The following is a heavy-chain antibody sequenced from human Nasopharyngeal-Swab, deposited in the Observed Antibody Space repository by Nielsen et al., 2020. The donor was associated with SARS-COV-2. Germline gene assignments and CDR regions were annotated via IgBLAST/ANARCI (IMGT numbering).Heavy chain of an antibody. D-gene: IGHD4-11*01. V-gene: IGHV4-34*01. Sequence: WIRQPPGKGLEWIGEINHSGSTNYNPSLKSRVTISVDTSKNQFSLKLSSVTAADTAVYYCARATVRKTGGFDYWGQGTLVTVSS. CDR3: ARATVRKTGGFDY. J-gene: IGHJ4*02. CDR2: INHSGST.